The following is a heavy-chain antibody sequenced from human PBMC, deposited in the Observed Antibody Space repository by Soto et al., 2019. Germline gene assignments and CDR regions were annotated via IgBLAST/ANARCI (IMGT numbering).Heavy chain of an antibody. CDR1: GASISSGFYY. CDR2: IYYRGST. Sequence: SETPSLTCTVSGASISSGFYYWTWIRQFPGKGLEWIGYIYYRGSTYYNPSLKSRLTMSIDTSKNQFSLKLTSVTAADTAVYYCARAEGYSSTWGLLDPWGQGTLVTVSS. CDR3: ARAEGYSSTWGLLDP. D-gene: IGHD2-2*01. V-gene: IGHV4-31*03. J-gene: IGHJ5*02.